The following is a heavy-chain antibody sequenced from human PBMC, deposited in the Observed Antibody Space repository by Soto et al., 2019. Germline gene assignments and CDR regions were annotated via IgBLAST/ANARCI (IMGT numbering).Heavy chain of an antibody. CDR2: INPNSGGT. V-gene: IGHV1-2*02. CDR3: ARVRVNGYDFRFDY. D-gene: IGHD5-12*01. J-gene: IGHJ4*02. Sequence: ASVKVSCKASGYTFTGYYMHWVRQAPGQGLEWMGWINPNSGGTNYAQKFQGRVTMTRDTSISTAYMELSRLRSDDTAVYYCARVRVNGYDFRFDYWGQGTLVTVSS. CDR1: GYTFTGYY.